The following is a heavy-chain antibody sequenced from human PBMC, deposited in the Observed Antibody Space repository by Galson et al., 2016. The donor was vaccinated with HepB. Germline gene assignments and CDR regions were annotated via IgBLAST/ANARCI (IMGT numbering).Heavy chain of an antibody. CDR1: GYSFASHW. V-gene: IGHV5-10-1*01. Sequence: QSGAEVKKPGESLRISCKGSGYSFASHWITWVRQMPGKGLEWMGRIDPTDSYTNYSPSFEGHVTISTDRSTSTAYLQWSSLKASDTAIYYCARQAPSLAAIDHWGQGTLVRVSS. J-gene: IGHJ4*02. CDR2: IDPTDSYT. D-gene: IGHD6-13*01. CDR3: ARQAPSLAAIDH.